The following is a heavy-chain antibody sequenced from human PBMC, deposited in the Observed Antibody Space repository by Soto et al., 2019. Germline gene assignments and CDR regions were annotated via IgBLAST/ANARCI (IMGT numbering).Heavy chain of an antibody. CDR2: ISYDGSNK. D-gene: IGHD6-13*01. CDR1: GFTFSSYG. V-gene: IGHV3-30*18. J-gene: IGHJ4*02. Sequence: PAGSLRLSCAASGFTFSSYGMHWVRQAPGKGLEWVAVISYDGSNKYYADSVKGRFTISRDNSKNTLYLQMNSLRAEDTAVYYCAKAGRYSSSPLDYWGQGTLVTVSS. CDR3: AKAGRYSSSPLDY.